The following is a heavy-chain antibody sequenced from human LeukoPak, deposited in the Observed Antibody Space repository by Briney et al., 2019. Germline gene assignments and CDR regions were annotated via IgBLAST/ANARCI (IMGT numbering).Heavy chain of an antibody. D-gene: IGHD1-26*01. Sequence: GGSLRLSCAASGFTFSSYGMHWVRQAPGKGLEWVAVLWYDGSNKYYADSVKGRFTISRDNSKNTLYLQMNSLRAEDTAVYYCTRTQIVGARFDLFDYWGQGTLVTVSS. CDR1: GFTFSSYG. CDR2: LWYDGSNK. CDR3: TRTQIVGARFDLFDY. J-gene: IGHJ4*02. V-gene: IGHV3-33*01.